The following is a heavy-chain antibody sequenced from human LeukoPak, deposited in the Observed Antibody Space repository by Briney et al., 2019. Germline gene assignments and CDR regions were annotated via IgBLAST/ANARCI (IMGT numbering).Heavy chain of an antibody. CDR1: GGSTSSYY. Sequence: SETLSLTCTVSGGSTSSYYWSWIRQPAGKGLEWIGRIYSSGSTNYNPSLKSRVTMSVDTSKNQLSLTLTSVTAADTAVYYCARGYSYLLYWGQGTLVTVSS. J-gene: IGHJ4*02. D-gene: IGHD5-18*01. CDR3: ARGYSYLLY. CDR2: IYSSGST. V-gene: IGHV4-4*07.